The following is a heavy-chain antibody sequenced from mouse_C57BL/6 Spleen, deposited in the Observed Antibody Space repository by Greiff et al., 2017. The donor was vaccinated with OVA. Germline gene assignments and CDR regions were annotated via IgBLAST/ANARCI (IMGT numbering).Heavy chain of an antibody. J-gene: IGHJ4*01. CDR1: GFTFSSYA. Sequence: EVQGVESGEGLVKPGGSLKLSCAASGFTFSSYAMSWVRQTPEKRLEWVAYISSGGDYIYYADTVKGRFTISRDNARNTLYLQMSSLKSEDTAMYYCTRAYYDFAMDYWGQGTSVTVSS. V-gene: IGHV5-9-1*02. CDR2: ISSGGDYI. D-gene: IGHD2-4*01. CDR3: TRAYYDFAMDY.